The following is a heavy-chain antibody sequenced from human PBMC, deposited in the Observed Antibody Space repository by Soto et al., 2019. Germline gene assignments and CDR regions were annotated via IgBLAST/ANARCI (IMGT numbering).Heavy chain of an antibody. V-gene: IGHV3-30-3*01. D-gene: IGHD6-19*01. Sequence: GGSLRLSCAASGFTFSSYAMHWVRQAPGKGLEWVAVISYDGSNKYYADSVKGRFTISRDNSKNTLYLQMNSLRAEDTAVYYCARGAVARHFDYWGQGTLVTVSS. CDR3: ARGAVARHFDY. CDR2: ISYDGSNK. CDR1: GFTFSSYA. J-gene: IGHJ4*02.